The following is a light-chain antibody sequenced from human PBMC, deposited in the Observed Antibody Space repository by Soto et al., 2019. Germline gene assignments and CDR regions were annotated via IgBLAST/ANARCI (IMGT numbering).Light chain of an antibody. V-gene: IGLV2-14*03. CDR2: DVV. J-gene: IGLJ1*01. Sequence: QSVLTQPASVSGSPGQSITISCTGTSSDVGGFNSVSWYQLRPGTAPKLILYDVVDRPSGVSYRFSGSKSGNTASPTISGLQAADEADYFCSSYTSTMTNVFGSGTKLTVL. CDR1: SSDVGGFNS. CDR3: SSYTSTMTNV.